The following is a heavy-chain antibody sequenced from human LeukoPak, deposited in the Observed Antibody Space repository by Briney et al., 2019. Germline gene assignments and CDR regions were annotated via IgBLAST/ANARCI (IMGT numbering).Heavy chain of an antibody. CDR2: ISYDGSNK. D-gene: IGHD5-24*01. Sequence: GSLRLSCAASGFTFSSYAMQWVRQAPGKGLEWVAVISYDGSNKYYADSVKGRFTISRDNSKNTLYLQMNSLRAEDTAVYYCARDVQWLFDGMDVWGQGTTVTVSS. V-gene: IGHV3-30-3*01. CDR3: ARDVQWLFDGMDV. CDR1: GFTFSSYA. J-gene: IGHJ6*02.